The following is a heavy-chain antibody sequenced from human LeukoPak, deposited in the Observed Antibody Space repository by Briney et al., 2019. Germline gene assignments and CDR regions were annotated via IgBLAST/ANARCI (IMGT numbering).Heavy chain of an antibody. CDR2: ISAYNGNT. CDR1: GYTFTSYG. CDR3: ARDVRSLIQVGGDFDY. D-gene: IGHD1-26*01. V-gene: IGHV1-18*01. Sequence: ASVKVSCKASGYTFTSYGISWVRQAPGQGLEWMGWISAYNGNTNYAQKLQGRVTMTTDTSTSTAYMELRSLRSDDTAVYYCARDVRSLIQVGGDFDYWGQGTLVTVSS. J-gene: IGHJ4*02.